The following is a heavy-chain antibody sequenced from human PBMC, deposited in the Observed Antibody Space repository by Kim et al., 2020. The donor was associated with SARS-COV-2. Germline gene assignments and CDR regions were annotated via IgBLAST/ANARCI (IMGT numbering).Heavy chain of an antibody. V-gene: IGHV4-34*01. J-gene: IGHJ4*02. D-gene: IGHD6-13*01. Sequence: TNYNPSLKSRVTISVDTSKNQFSLKLSSVTAADTAVYYCARVAAAGIDYWGQGTLVTVSS. CDR3: ARVAAAGIDY. CDR2: T.